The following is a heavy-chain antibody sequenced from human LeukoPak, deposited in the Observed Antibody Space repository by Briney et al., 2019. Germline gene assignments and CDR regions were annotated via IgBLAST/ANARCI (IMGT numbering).Heavy chain of an antibody. D-gene: IGHD3-10*01. Sequence: SETLSLTCTVSGGSIRSSYYYWGWISQPPGKGLEWLGSIYDSGCTYYNPSLKSLVTISVDTSKNQFSLKLNSVTASETAVYYWARHYGPWGQGTLVTVSS. CDR2: IYDSGCT. V-gene: IGHV4-39*01. J-gene: IGHJ5*02. CDR3: ARHYGP. CDR1: GGSIRSSYYY.